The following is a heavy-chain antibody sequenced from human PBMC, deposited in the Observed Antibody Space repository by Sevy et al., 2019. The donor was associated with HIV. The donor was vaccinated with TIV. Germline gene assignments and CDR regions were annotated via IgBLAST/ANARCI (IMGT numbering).Heavy chain of an antibody. V-gene: IGHV3-23*01. CDR1: GFTFSGYA. CDR3: ARHDDYDAIGGTGTFDY. J-gene: IGHJ4*02. Sequence: GGSLRLSCSASGFTFSGYAMSWVRQAPGKGPEWVSTVINRGDDTYYADSVKGRFTISRDNSKDTLYLHLNSLRGDDTAVYFCARHDDYDAIGGTGTFDYWGQGTLVTVSS. CDR2: VINRGDDT. D-gene: IGHD3-22*01.